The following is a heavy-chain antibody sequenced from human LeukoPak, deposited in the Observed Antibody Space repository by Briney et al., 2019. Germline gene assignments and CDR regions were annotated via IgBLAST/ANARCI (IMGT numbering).Heavy chain of an antibody. V-gene: IGHV3-30*02. CDR2: IRYDGSNK. CDR3: AKESPLTMVRGVDY. Sequence: GGSLRLSCAASGFTFFTHGMHWVRQAPGKGLEWLALIRYDGSNKSYADSVKGRFTISRDNSRNTLFLQMNSLRAEDTAVYYCAKESPLTMVRGVDYWGQGTLVTVSS. D-gene: IGHD3-10*01. CDR1: GFTFFTHG. J-gene: IGHJ4*02.